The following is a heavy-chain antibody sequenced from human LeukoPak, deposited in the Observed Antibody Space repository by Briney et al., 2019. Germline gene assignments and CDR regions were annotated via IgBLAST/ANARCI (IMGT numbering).Heavy chain of an antibody. D-gene: IGHD6-19*01. Sequence: GRFLRLSCADSGFNFSNFAMSWVRQAPGKGLEWVSTLSGSSITTYYADSVTGRFTISRDNSKNTLYLQMNSLRAEDTAVYYCAKGIYSSGWSYFDYWGHGTLVTVSS. J-gene: IGHJ4*01. CDR1: GFNFSNFA. CDR3: AKGIYSSGWSYFDY. V-gene: IGHV3-23*01. CDR2: LSGSSITT.